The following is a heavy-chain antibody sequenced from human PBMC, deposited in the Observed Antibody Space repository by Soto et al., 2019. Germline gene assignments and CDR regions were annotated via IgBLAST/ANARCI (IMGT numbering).Heavy chain of an antibody. CDR2: ISAHNGNT. V-gene: IGHV1-18*01. D-gene: IGHD1-1*01. Sequence: QVHLVQSGAEVKKPGASVKVSCKGSGYAFTTYGITWVRQAPGQGLEWMGWISAHNGNTNYAQKPQARVTVPRATSTRPSSMERRRLRSADTAVYYCARGRYGDYWGQGDLVTVPS. CDR3: ARGRYGDY. CDR1: GYAFTTYG. J-gene: IGHJ4*02.